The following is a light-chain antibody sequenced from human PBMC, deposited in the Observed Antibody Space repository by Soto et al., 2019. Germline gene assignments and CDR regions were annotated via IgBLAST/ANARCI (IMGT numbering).Light chain of an antibody. Sequence: EIVLTQSPATLSSFPGDRVTLSCRASQNINTSLDWYQHRPGQAPRLLIYQTSIRAAGIPARFSASGSGTDFTLTISDVQPEDFALYYCHQRQSWPRTFGQGTKVDI. CDR2: QTS. CDR3: HQRQSWPRT. V-gene: IGKV3-11*01. J-gene: IGKJ1*01. CDR1: QNINTS.